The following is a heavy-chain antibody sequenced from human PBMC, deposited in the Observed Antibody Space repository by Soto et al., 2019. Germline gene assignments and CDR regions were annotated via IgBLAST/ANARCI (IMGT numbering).Heavy chain of an antibody. V-gene: IGHV1-69*06. D-gene: IGHD5-18*01. CDR1: GGTFSSYA. CDR3: AVLLDTAMVIGIRAHYYYGMDV. CDR2: IIPIFGTA. Sequence: SVKVSCKASGGTFSSYAISWVRQAPGQGLEWMGGIIPIFGTANYAQKFQGRVTITADKSTSTAYMELSSLRSEGTAVYYCAVLLDTAMVIGIRAHYYYGMDVWGQGTTVTVSS. J-gene: IGHJ6*02.